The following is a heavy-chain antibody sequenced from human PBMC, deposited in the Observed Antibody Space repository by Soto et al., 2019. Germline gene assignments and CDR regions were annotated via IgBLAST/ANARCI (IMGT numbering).Heavy chain of an antibody. V-gene: IGHV4-31*03. D-gene: IGHD7-27*01. J-gene: IGHJ4*02. CDR3: ARLTTIITGAFDD. CDR2: IYDSGRT. Sequence: QVQLQESGPGLVQPSQTLSLTCTVSGASIGSGSYYWSWIRQYPGEGMVWIGHIYDSGRTYYNPSLESRVSISIDTSKNEFSLTLTSVTAADTAVYSCARLTTIITGAFDDWGLGTVVTVSS. CDR1: GASIGSGSYY.